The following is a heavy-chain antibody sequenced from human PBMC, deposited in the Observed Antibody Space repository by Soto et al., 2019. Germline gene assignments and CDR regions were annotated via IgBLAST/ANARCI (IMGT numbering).Heavy chain of an antibody. CDR1: GCSFTSYW. J-gene: IGHJ4*02. CDR3: ARQPFYCSGGSCYSDDY. Sequence: PGESLKISCKGSGCSFTSYWIGWVRQMPGKGLEWMGIIYPGDSDTRYSPSFQGQVTISADKSISTAYLQWSSPKASDTAMYYCARQPFYCSGGSCYSDDYWGQGTLVTVSS. D-gene: IGHD2-15*01. V-gene: IGHV5-51*01. CDR2: IYPGDSDT.